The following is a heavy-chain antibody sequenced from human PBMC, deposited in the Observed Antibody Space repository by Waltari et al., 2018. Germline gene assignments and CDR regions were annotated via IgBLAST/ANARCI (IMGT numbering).Heavy chain of an antibody. CDR1: GGSLSNYY. V-gene: IGHV4-34*01. D-gene: IGHD2-2*01. CDR2: IDQSGRT. CDR3: ARPMWCSSTTCSGPMDV. J-gene: IGHJ6*02. Sequence: QVQLKQWGAGLLKPSETLSLTCAVYGGSLSNYYWSWIRQPPGKGLEWIGEIDQSGRTKYNPALKSRVIISLDTSKKQFSLRLRSVTAADTAIYFCARPMWCSSTTCSGPMDVWGQGTTATVSS.